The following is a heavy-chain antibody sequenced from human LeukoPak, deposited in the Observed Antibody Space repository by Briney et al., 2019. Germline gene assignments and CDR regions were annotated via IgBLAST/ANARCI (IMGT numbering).Heavy chain of an antibody. J-gene: IGHJ4*02. CDR1: GYTFTSYG. Sequence: ASVKVSCKASGYTFTSYGISWVRQAPGQGLEWMGWISAYSGNTNYAQKLQGRVTMTTDTSTSTAYMELRSLRSDDTAVYYCARELLSYDSQGYWGQGTLVTVSS. CDR2: ISAYSGNT. D-gene: IGHD5-12*01. V-gene: IGHV1-18*01. CDR3: ARELLSYDSQGY.